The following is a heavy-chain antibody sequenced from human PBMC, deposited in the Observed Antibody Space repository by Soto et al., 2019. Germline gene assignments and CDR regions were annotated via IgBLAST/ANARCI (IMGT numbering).Heavy chain of an antibody. J-gene: IGHJ4*02. CDR3: AKDRVGGTFYTPLGF. D-gene: IGHD1-7*01. V-gene: IGHV3-30*18. CDR2: ITYDGSNK. Sequence: GGSLRLSCQASGFNFDNYGMHWVRQAPGKGLEWVAVITYDGSNKYYADSVKGRFTISRDNSKNTLSLHLNTLKPGDTAVYHCAKDRVGGTFYTPLGFWGQGTLVTVSS. CDR1: GFNFDNYG.